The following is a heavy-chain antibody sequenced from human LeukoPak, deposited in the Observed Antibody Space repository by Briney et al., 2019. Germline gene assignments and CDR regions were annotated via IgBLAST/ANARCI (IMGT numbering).Heavy chain of an antibody. CDR2: ISYDGSNK. Sequence: PGGSLRLSCAASGFTFSSYAMHWVRQAPGKGLEWVAVISYDGSNKYYADSVKGRFTISRDNAKNSLYLQMNSLRAEDTALYYCAKVSGANTAWNAFDIWGQGTMVTVSS. CDR1: GFTFSSYA. D-gene: IGHD3-10*01. J-gene: IGHJ3*02. V-gene: IGHV3-30-3*01. CDR3: AKVSGANTAWNAFDI.